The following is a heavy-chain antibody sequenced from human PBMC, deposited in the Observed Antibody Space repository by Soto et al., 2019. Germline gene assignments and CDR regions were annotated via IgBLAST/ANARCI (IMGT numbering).Heavy chain of an antibody. CDR2: ISAGGDRI. CDR3: TKSADSAGGGVDF. J-gene: IGHJ4*02. CDR1: GFMFDSYA. D-gene: IGHD3-16*01. V-gene: IGHV3-48*02. Sequence: EVQLVESGGGLVQPGGSLRLSCVASGFMFDSYAMNWVRQAPGKGLEWVSYISAGGDRIYYAKSLKGRITISRDNTRNSMSLHIDILSDEDTAVYYYTKSADSAGGGVDFWGRGTLVTVSS.